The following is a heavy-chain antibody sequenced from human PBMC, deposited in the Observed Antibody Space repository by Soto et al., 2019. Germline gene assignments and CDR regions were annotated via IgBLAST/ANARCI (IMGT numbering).Heavy chain of an antibody. CDR2: INHSGST. V-gene: IGHV4-34*01. Sequence: LSLTCAVYGGSFSDYYWSWIRQPPGKGLEWIGEINHSGSTNYNPSLKSRVTISVDTSKNQFSLKLSSVTAADTAVYYCAREGRYYASGRFWWFDPWGQGTLVTVSS. J-gene: IGHJ5*02. CDR3: AREGRYYASGRFWWFDP. D-gene: IGHD3-10*01. CDR1: GGSFSDYY.